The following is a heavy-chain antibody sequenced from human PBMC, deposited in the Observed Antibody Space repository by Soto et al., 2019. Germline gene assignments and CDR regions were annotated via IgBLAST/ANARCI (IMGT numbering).Heavy chain of an antibody. J-gene: IGHJ3*01. V-gene: IGHV3-23*01. CDR3: AKGFIVVVTVLRPDEAFDV. CDR2: ISGGGGNT. D-gene: IGHD2-21*02. Sequence: DVQLLESGGGLVQPGGSLRLSCATSGFTFGNYGMNWVRQAPGKGLEWVSGISGGGGNTYYADSEKGRFTISRDPSKNTVFLEMNRLRAEDTAVYYCAKGFIVVVTVLRPDEAFDVWGQGTLVTVSS. CDR1: GFTFGNYG.